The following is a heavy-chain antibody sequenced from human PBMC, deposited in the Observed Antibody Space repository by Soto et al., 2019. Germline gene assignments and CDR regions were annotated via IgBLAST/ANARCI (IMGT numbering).Heavy chain of an antibody. D-gene: IGHD6-13*01. Sequence: SETLSLTCAVYGGSFSGYYWSWIRQPPGKGLKWIGEINHSGSTNYNPSLKSRVTISVDTSKNQFSLKPSSVTAADTAVYYCARLGSSRLTYYFDYWGQGTLVTVSS. J-gene: IGHJ4*02. V-gene: IGHV4-34*01. CDR1: GGSFSGYY. CDR2: INHSGST. CDR3: ARLGSSRLTYYFDY.